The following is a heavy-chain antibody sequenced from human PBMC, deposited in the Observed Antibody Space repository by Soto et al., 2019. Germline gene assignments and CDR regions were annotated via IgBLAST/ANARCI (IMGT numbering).Heavy chain of an antibody. V-gene: IGHV4-4*02. D-gene: IGHD6-13*01. CDR3: ARDEGHCSRDRCRPLDS. Sequence: QVQLQESGPGLVKPSGTLSLTCAVSGGSISSGNWWSWVRRPPGKGLEWIGEIYHTGSTNYNPSLMGRVAISVAKNQFSMKLNSVTAADTAVYYCARDEGHCSRDRCRPLDSWGQGTLVTVSS. J-gene: IGHJ4*02. CDR2: IYHTGST. CDR1: GGSISSGNW.